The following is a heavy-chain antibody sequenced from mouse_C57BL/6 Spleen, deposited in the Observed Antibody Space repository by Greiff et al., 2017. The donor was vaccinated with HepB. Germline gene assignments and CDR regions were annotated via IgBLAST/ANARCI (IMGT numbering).Heavy chain of an antibody. V-gene: IGHV1-80*01. CDR3: ARGRYDYGGGRFAY. J-gene: IGHJ3*01. CDR1: GYAFSSYW. D-gene: IGHD2-4*01. CDR2: IYPGDGDT. Sequence: VQLQQSGAELVKPGASVKISCKASGYAFSSYWMNWVKQRPGKGLEWIGQIYPGDGDTNYNGKFKGKATLTADKSSSSAYMQLSSLTSEDSAVYFCARGRYDYGGGRFAYWGQGTLVTVSA.